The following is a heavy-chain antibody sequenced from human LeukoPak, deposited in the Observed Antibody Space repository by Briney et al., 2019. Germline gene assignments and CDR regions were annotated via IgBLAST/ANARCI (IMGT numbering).Heavy chain of an antibody. CDR1: GGSISSYY. CDR3: ARSYDSSGYYNWFDP. V-gene: IGHV4-59*01. J-gene: IGHJ5*02. D-gene: IGHD3-22*01. CDR2: IYYSGST. Sequence: SETLSLTCTVSGGSISSYYWSWIRQPPGKGLEWIGYIYYSGSTNYNPSLKSRVTISVDTSKNQFSLKLNSVTAADTAVYYCARSYDSSGYYNWFDPWGQGTLVTVSS.